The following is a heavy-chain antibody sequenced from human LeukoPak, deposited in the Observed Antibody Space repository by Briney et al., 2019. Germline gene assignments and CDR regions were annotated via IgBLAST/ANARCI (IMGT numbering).Heavy chain of an antibody. V-gene: IGHV1-2*02. CDR1: GYTFTGYY. CDR3: AREPDYGDFALPDY. J-gene: IGHJ4*02. D-gene: IGHD4-17*01. Sequence: ASVKVSCKASGYTFTGYYTHWVRQAPAQGLEWMGRINPNSGGTSYAQKFQGRVTVTRDTSITTAYMELSRLRSDDTAVYYCAREPDYGDFALPDYWGQGTLVTVSS. CDR2: INPNSGGT.